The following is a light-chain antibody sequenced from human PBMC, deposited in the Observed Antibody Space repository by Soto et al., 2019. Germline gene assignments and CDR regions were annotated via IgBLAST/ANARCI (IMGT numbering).Light chain of an antibody. V-gene: IGKV3-20*01. CDR3: QQYGSSPWT. Sequence: EIVLTQSPGTLSLSPGERATLSCRASQSVSSTYFAWYQQQPGQAPRLLIYGASSRATGIPDRFSGSGSGTDFTLTISGLEPEDFSVYFCQQYGSSPWTFGQGTQVEIK. J-gene: IGKJ1*01. CDR2: GAS. CDR1: QSVSSTY.